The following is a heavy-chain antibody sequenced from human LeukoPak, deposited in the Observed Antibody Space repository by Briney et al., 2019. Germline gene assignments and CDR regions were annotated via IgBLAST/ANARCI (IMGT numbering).Heavy chain of an antibody. J-gene: IGHJ3*02. Sequence: GASVKVSCKASGGTFSSYAISWVRQAPEQGLEWMGGIIPIFGTANYAQKFQGRVTITTDESTSTAYMELSSLRSEDTAVYYCAGSVGNAFDIWGQGTMVTVSS. CDR3: AGSVGNAFDI. CDR2: IIPIFGTA. V-gene: IGHV1-69*05. CDR1: GGTFSSYA. D-gene: IGHD6-25*01.